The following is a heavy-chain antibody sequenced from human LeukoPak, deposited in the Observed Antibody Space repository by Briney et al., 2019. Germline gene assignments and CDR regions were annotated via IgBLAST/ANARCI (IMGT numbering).Heavy chain of an antibody. D-gene: IGHD3-10*01. CDR2: ISGSGGST. CDR3: ARDRSYYGSGSYYNAAFDP. CDR1: GFTFSSYA. Sequence: GGSLRLSCAASGFTFSSYAMSWVRQAPGKGLEWVSAISGSGGSTYYADSVKGRFTISRDNSKNTLYLQMNSLRAEDTAVYYCARDRSYYGSGSYYNAAFDPWGQGTLVTVSS. V-gene: IGHV3-23*01. J-gene: IGHJ5*02.